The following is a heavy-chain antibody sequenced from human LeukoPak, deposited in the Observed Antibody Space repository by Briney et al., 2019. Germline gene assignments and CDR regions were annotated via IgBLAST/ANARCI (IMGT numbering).Heavy chain of an antibody. Sequence: PLASVKVSCKASGYTFTSYGISWVRQAPGQGLEWMGWISAYNGNTNYAQKLQGRVTMTTDTSTSTAYMELSRLRSDDTAVYYCARNSHLWFGELWTMDVWGKGTTVTVSS. J-gene: IGHJ6*03. CDR3: ARNSHLWFGELWTMDV. V-gene: IGHV1-18*01. CDR1: GYTFTSYG. CDR2: ISAYNGNT. D-gene: IGHD3-10*01.